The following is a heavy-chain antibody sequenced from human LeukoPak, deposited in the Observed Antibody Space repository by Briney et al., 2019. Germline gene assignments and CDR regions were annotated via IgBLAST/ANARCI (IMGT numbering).Heavy chain of an antibody. Sequence: PGGSLRLSCAASGFTFSNAWMSWVRQAPGKGLEWVGRIKSKTDGGTTDYAAPVKGRFTTSRDDSKNTLYLQMNSLKTEDTAVYYCAKLLAPGEAGLDYWGQGTLVTVSS. CDR1: GFTFSNAW. J-gene: IGHJ4*02. CDR3: AKLLAPGEAGLDY. CDR2: IKSKTDGGTT. V-gene: IGHV3-15*01. D-gene: IGHD6-19*01.